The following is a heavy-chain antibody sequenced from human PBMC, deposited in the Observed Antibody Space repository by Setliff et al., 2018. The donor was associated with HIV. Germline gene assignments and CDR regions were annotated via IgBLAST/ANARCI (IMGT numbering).Heavy chain of an antibody. CDR2: IYSSGST. J-gene: IGHJ4*02. CDR1: GGSISGYY. V-gene: IGHV4-4*07. CDR3: ARDVGGLQMATNFDY. Sequence: PSETLSLTCTVSGGSISGYYWAWIRQPAGKGLEWIGRIYSSGSTDYNPSLRSRVTMSVDTSNNQFSLRLTSVTAADTAFYYCARDVGGLQMATNFDYWGQGTLVTVSS. D-gene: IGHD1-26*01.